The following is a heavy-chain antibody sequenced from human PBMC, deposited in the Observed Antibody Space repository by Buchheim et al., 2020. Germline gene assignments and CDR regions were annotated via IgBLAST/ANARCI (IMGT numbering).Heavy chain of an antibody. Sequence: QVQLQESGPGLVKPSETLSLTCTVSGGSISSADSHWSWIRQPPGKGLEWLGYISYSGGTHYSPYLQGRLSIFTDPSKKQFSLRLSSVTASDTAVYYCARVVTGTSCYDYWGQGTL. V-gene: IGHV4-30-4*01. D-gene: IGHD2-2*01. J-gene: IGHJ4*02. CDR2: ISYSGGT. CDR1: GGSISSADSH. CDR3: ARVVTGTSCYDY.